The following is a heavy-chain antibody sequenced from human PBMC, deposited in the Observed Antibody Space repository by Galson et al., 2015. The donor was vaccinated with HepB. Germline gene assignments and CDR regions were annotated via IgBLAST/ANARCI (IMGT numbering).Heavy chain of an antibody. CDR1: GYTFTSYY. CDR2: INPSGGST. D-gene: IGHD3-22*01. CDR3: ARDPRHYYDSSGLPALHY. Sequence: SVKVSCKASGYTFTSYYMHWVRQAPGQGPEWMGIINPSGGSTSYAQKFQGRVTMTRDTSTSTVYMELSSLRSEDTAVYYCARDPRHYYDSSGLPALHYWGQGTLVTVSS. V-gene: IGHV1-46*01. J-gene: IGHJ4*02.